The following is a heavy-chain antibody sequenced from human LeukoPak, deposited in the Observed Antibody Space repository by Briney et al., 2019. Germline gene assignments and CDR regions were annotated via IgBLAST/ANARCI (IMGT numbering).Heavy chain of an antibody. D-gene: IGHD6-19*01. CDR3: AITSMSVAGTLDH. J-gene: IGHJ4*02. CDR1: GLTFSDYY. V-gene: IGHV3-11*01. CDR2: ISSSGSTI. Sequence: PGGSLRLSCAASGLTFSDYYMSWIRQAPGKGLEWVSYISSSGSTIYYADSVKGRFTISRDNAKNSLYLQMNSLRAEDTAVYYCAITSMSVAGTLDHWGQGTLVTVSS.